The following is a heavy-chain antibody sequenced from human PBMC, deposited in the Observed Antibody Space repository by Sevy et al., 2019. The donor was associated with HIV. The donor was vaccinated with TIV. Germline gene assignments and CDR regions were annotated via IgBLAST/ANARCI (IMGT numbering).Heavy chain of an antibody. J-gene: IGHJ4*02. D-gene: IGHD2-21*02. CDR2: INPNSGGT. V-gene: IGHV1-2*02. Sequence: ASVKVSCKASGYTFTGYYMHWVRQAPGQGLEWMGWINPNSGGTNYAQKFRGRVTMTRDTSISTAYMELSRLRSDDTAVYYCARATFSLRDYFDYWGQGTLVTVSS. CDR1: GYTFTGYY. CDR3: ARATFSLRDYFDY.